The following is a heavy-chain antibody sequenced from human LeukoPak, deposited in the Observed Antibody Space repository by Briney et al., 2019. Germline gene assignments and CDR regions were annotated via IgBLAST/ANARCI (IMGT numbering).Heavy chain of an antibody. J-gene: IGHJ6*02. Sequence: GGSLRLSCAASGFPFSSYAMSWVRQAPGRGLEWVSIISGSGGGTYYADSVEGRFTISRDNSKNTLYLQMNSLRAEDTAVYYCARDLHYGMDVWGQGTTVTVSS. D-gene: IGHD5/OR15-5a*01. CDR1: GFPFSSYA. CDR3: ARDLHYGMDV. V-gene: IGHV3-23*01. CDR2: ISGSGGGT.